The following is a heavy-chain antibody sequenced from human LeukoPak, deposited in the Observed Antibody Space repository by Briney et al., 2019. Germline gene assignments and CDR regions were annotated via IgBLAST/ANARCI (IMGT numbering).Heavy chain of an antibody. CDR3: TSMTSGQDF. CDR2: INHSGYT. CDR1: GVSFDDYY. Sequence: SETLSLSCAVSGVSFDDYYWGWVRQTPGKGLEWIGEINHSGYTNDSPSLKSRVALSIDTSRKQFSLNLRSVTVADAGFYYCTSMTSGQDFWGQGTLVTVSS. V-gene: IGHV4-34*01. D-gene: IGHD2-21*02. J-gene: IGHJ4*01.